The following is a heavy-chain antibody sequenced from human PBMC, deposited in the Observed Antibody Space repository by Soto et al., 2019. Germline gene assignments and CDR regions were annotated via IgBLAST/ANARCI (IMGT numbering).Heavy chain of an antibody. V-gene: IGHV5-51*01. Sequence: PGESLKISCKGSGYSFTSYWIGWVRQMPGKGLEWMGMIYPADSDTRYSPSVQGQVTISVDRSVTTAYLQWSRLKASDTAIYYCARQNWDYLYGMDVWGQGTTVTVPS. D-gene: IGHD7-27*01. J-gene: IGHJ6*02. CDR3: ARQNWDYLYGMDV. CDR2: IYPADSDT. CDR1: GYSFTSYW.